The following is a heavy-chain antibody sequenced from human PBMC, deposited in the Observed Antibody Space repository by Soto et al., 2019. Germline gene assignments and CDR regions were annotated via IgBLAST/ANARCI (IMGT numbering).Heavy chain of an antibody. Sequence: GXSVKVSCKASGVTFSRYAISWVRQAPGQGLEWIGGLITXFGTEXYAQKFTGRVXXTADEYTXXDYTALSSMRSEHTAVHYCARAADYSSFEAPGYWGQGTLVTVSS. CDR3: ARAADYSSFEAPGY. CDR1: GVTFSRYA. V-gene: IGHV1-69*01. CDR2: LITXFGTE. D-gene: IGHD6-6*01. J-gene: IGHJ4*02.